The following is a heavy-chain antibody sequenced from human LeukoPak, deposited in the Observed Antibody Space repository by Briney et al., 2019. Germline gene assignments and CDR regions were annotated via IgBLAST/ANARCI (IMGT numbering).Heavy chain of an antibody. CDR1: GFTFRNYA. V-gene: IGHV3-23*01. CDR2: ISGNGDKI. D-gene: IGHD6-13*01. Sequence: GGSLRLSCAASGFTFRNYAMSWIRQAPGKGLEWVSGISGNGDKIYYADSVKGRFTISRDNSKGTLHLQMNSLRAEDTAVYYCASEIAAAGVFDYWGQGTLVTVSS. J-gene: IGHJ4*02. CDR3: ASEIAAAGVFDY.